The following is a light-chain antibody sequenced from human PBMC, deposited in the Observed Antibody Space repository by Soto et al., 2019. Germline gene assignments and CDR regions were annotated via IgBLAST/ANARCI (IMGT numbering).Light chain of an antibody. CDR2: DVN. CDR3: CSYAVSYTLV. J-gene: IGLJ2*01. CDR1: SSDVGGYHY. V-gene: IGLV2-11*01. Sequence: QSVLTQPRSVSGSPGQSVTLSCTGTSSDVGGYHYVSWYQHHRGKAPKIIIYDVNKRPSGVPDRFSGSKSGNTASLTISGLQTEDEADYYCCSYAVSYTLVFGGGTNVTVL.